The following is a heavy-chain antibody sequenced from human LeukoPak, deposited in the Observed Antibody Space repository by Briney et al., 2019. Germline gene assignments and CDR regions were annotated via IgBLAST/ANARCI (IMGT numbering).Heavy chain of an antibody. J-gene: IGHJ1*01. CDR2: ISGSGAST. Sequence: GGSLRLSCAAPGFTFSSYAMSWVRQAPGKGLEWVSTISGSGASTYYADSVKGRFTISRDNSKNTLYLQMNSLRAEDTAVYYCAKDDIDSSGYYPGYFQHWGQGTLVTVSS. D-gene: IGHD3-22*01. CDR3: AKDDIDSSGYYPGYFQH. CDR1: GFTFSSYA. V-gene: IGHV3-23*01.